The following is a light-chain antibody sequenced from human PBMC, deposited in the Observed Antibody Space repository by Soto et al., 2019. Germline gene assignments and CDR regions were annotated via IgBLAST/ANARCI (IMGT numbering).Light chain of an antibody. J-gene: IGKJ1*01. V-gene: IGKV3-20*01. CDR1: QSVSNNY. CDR3: QQYGTSPAT. Sequence: EIVLTQSPGTLSLSPGERATLSCRASQSVSNNYLAWYQQKPGQAPRLLIYGASNRATGIPDRFSGSVSGTDFTLIISGLEPEDFAVYYCQQYGTSPATFGQGTKVDIK. CDR2: GAS.